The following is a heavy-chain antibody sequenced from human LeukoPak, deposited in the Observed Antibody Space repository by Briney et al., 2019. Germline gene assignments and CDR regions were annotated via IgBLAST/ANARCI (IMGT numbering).Heavy chain of an antibody. D-gene: IGHD3/OR15-3a*01. CDR3: ARSRSVWTSFDY. Sequence: SETLSLTCTVSGGSISSYYWSWIRQPPGKGLEWIGYIYYSGSTNYNPSLKSRVTISVDTSKNQFSLKLSSVTAADTAVYYCARSRSVWTSFDYWGQGTLVTVSS. V-gene: IGHV4-59*01. CDR2: IYYSGST. CDR1: GGSISSYY. J-gene: IGHJ4*02.